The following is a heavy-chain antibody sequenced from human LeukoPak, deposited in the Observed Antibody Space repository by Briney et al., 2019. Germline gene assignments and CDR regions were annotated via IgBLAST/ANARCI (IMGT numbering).Heavy chain of an antibody. Sequence: SVKVSYKSSGFTFTSSAMQWVRQARGQRLEWIGCIVVGSGNTNYAQKFHERVTINRDMYTSTAYMELSSLRSEDTAVYYCAASNYYDSSGYYPLNDAFDIWGQGTMVTVSS. CDR3: AASNYYDSSGYYPLNDAFDI. V-gene: IGHV1-58*02. CDR2: IVVGSGNT. CDR1: GFTFTSSA. J-gene: IGHJ3*02. D-gene: IGHD3-22*01.